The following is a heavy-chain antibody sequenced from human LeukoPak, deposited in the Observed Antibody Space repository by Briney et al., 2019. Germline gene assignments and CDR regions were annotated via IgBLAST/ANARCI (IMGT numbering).Heavy chain of an antibody. J-gene: IGHJ4*02. V-gene: IGHV3-30*02. CDR3: AKVRRPLRGVISQDY. CDR2: IRYDGSNK. CDR1: GFTFSSYA. Sequence: GGSLRLSCAASGFTFSSYAMSWVRQAPGKGLEWVAFIRYDGSNKYYADSVKGRFTISRDNSKNTLYLQTNSLRAEDTAVYYCAKVRRPLRGVISQDYWGQGTLVTVSS. D-gene: IGHD3-10*01.